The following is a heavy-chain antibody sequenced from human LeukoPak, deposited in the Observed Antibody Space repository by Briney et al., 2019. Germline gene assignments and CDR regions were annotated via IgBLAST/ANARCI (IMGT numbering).Heavy chain of an antibody. CDR2: ISYDGSNK. CDR3: AKDYAVQYYYGSGSYPQWGYYYYGMDV. Sequence: GGSLRLSCAASGFTFSSYGMHWVRQAPGKGLEWVAVISYDGSNKYYADSVKGRFTISRDNSKNTLYLQMNSLRAEDTAVYYCAKDYAVQYYYGSGSYPQWGYYYYGMDVWGKGTTVTVSS. V-gene: IGHV3-30*18. J-gene: IGHJ6*04. CDR1: GFTFSSYG. D-gene: IGHD3-10*01.